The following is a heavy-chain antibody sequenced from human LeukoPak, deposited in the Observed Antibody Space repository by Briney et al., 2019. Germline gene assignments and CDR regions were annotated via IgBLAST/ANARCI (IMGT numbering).Heavy chain of an antibody. V-gene: IGHV4-39*07. D-gene: IGHD6-19*01. CDR1: GDSSSNSLYY. Sequence: SETLSLTCSVSGDSSSNSLYYWGWVRQPPGKGLEWIGTIDYSGSTYYNPSLKSRATISIDTSKNQFSLTLSPVTAADTAIYYCAREYTLYISGWFIDYWGQGTVVTVSS. CDR3: AREYTLYISGWFIDY. J-gene: IGHJ4*02. CDR2: IDYSGST.